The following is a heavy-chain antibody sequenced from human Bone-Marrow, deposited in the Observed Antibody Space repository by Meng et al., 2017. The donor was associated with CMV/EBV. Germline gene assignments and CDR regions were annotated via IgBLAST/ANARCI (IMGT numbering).Heavy chain of an antibody. CDR2: INPNPNRGDT. V-gene: IGHV1-2*02. J-gene: IGHJ3*02. CDR3: ARVQFLETANDAFDM. CDR1: GYTFIGYY. Sequence: ASVKVSCKASGYTFIGYYMHWVRQVPGQGLEWMGWINPNPNRGDTKYGQKFQGRVTMTSDTSLSTAYMELSRLRSDATAVYYCARVQFLETANDAFDMWGQGTMVTVSS.